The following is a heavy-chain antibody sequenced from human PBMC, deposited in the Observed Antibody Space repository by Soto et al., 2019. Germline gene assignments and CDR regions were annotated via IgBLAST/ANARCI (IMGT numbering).Heavy chain of an antibody. CDR1: GGTFRSYA. J-gene: IGHJ5*02. V-gene: IGHV1-69*12. D-gene: IGHD1-1*01. Sequence: QVQLVQSGAEVKKPGSSVKVSCKASGGTFRSYAISWVRQAPGQGLEWMGGIIPMFGTADYAQNFQGRITITADESTSTAYMELSSLRSEDTAVYYCARENEDHWFDPWGQGTLVTVSS. CDR3: ARENEDHWFDP. CDR2: IIPMFGTA.